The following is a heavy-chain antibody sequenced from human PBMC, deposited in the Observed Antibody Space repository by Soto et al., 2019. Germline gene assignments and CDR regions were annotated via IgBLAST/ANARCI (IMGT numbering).Heavy chain of an antibody. CDR1: RYTFTSYY. CDR2: INPSGGST. V-gene: IGHV1-46*01. D-gene: IGHD2-8*01. J-gene: IGHJ4*02. CDR3: ARDHAEGAQWGY. Sequence: QVQLVQSGAEVKKPGASVKVSCKASRYTFTSYYMHWVRQAPGQGLEWMGIINPSGGSTSYAQKFQGRVTMTRDTSTSTVYMELSSLRSEDTAVYYCARDHAEGAQWGYWGQGTLVTVSS.